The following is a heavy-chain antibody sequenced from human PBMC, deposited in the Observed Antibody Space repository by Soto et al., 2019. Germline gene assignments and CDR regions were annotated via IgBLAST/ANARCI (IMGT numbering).Heavy chain of an antibody. CDR1: GFSLSTSGVG. D-gene: IGHD2-2*01. CDR2: IYWDDNK. J-gene: IGHJ3*02. Sequence: QITLKESGATLVKPTQTLTLTCTFSGFSLSTSGVGVGWIRQPPGKPLEWLALIYWDDNKVYRPSLKSRLTNAKSTSKSQVVLTMTDIDPVATGIYFWAHRPLRQLAPPCALDIWGQGTMVTVSS. V-gene: IGHV2-5*02. CDR3: AHRPLRQLAPPCALDI.